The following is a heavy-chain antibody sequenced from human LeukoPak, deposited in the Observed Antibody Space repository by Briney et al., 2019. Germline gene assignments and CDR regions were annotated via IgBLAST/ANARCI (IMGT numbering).Heavy chain of an antibody. D-gene: IGHD3-10*01. J-gene: IGHJ6*02. CDR2: ISGSGGST. CDR1: GFTFSSYA. Sequence: GGSLRLSCAASGFTFSSYAMSWVRQAPGKGLEWVSAISGSGGSTYHADSVKGRFTISRDNSKNTLYLQMNSLRAEDTAVYYCAKLGVYYYYGMDVWGQGTTVTVSS. V-gene: IGHV3-23*01. CDR3: AKLGVYYYYGMDV.